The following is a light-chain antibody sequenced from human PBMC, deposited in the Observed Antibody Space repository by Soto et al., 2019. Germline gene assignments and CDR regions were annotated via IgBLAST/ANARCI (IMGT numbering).Light chain of an antibody. CDR3: QQYNNWPRT. V-gene: IGKV3-15*01. Sequence: EIVMTQSPAXXSXXXXXXXXXSXRASQSVSSNLAWYQQKPGQAPRLLIYGASARATGVSVRFSGSGSGTEFTLTISSPQSEDFAVYYCQQYNNWPRTFGQGTKVDIK. CDR2: GAS. J-gene: IGKJ1*01. CDR1: QSVSSN.